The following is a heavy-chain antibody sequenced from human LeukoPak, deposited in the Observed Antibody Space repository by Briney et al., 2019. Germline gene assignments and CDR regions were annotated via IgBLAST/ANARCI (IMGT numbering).Heavy chain of an antibody. D-gene: IGHD3-10*01. J-gene: IGHJ4*02. V-gene: IGHV1-18*01. CDR3: ARDRLYYYGSGSYYTDYFDY. CDR1: GYTFTSYG. Sequence: ASVKVSCKASGYTFTSYGISWVQQAPGQGLEWMGWISAYNGNTNYAQKLQGRVTMTTDTSTSTAYMELRSLRSDDTAVYYCARDRLYYYGSGSYYTDYFDYWGQGTLVTVSS. CDR2: ISAYNGNT.